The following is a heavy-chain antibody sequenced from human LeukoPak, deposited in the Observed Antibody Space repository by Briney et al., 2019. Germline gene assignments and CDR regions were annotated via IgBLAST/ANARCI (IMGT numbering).Heavy chain of an antibody. D-gene: IGHD3-10*01. CDR3: ARYRDGTGD. CDR1: GGSISSYY. V-gene: IGHV4-59*01. J-gene: IGHJ4*02. CDR2: IYYSGST. Sequence: PSETLSLTCTVSGGSISSYYWSWIRQPPGKGLEWIGYIYYSGSTNYDPSLKSRVTISVDTSKNQFSLKLSSVTAADTAVYYCARYRDGTGDWGQGTLVTVSS.